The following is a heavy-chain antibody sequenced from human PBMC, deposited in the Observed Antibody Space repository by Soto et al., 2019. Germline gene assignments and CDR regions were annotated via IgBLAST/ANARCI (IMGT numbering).Heavy chain of an antibody. CDR3: ARGGSGPLDSSSWYWGY. Sequence: PSETLSLTCTVSGGSISSYYWSWIRQPPGKGLEWIGYIYYSGSTNYNPSLKSRVTISVDTSKNQFSLKLSSVTAADTAVYYCARGGSGPLDSSSWYWGYWGQGTLVTVSS. J-gene: IGHJ4*02. D-gene: IGHD6-13*01. V-gene: IGHV4-59*01. CDR1: GGSISSYY. CDR2: IYYSGST.